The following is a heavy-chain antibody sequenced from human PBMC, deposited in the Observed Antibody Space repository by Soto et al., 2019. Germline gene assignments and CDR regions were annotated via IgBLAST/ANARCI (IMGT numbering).Heavy chain of an antibody. CDR1: GGSINNHY. CDR2: IYYSGST. CDR3: ARPSYDFWSGYYTWFDP. V-gene: IGHV4-59*08. J-gene: IGHJ5*02. D-gene: IGHD3-3*01. Sequence: PSETLSLTCTVSGGSINNHYWSWLRQPPGQGLEWIGNIYYSGSTNYNPSLKSRVTMSVDTSKNQFSLKLSSLTAADAAVYYCARPSYDFWSGYYTWFDPWGQGTQVTVSP.